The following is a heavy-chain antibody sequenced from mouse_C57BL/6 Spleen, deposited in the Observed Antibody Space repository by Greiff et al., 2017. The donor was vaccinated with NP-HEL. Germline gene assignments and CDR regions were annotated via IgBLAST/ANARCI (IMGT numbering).Heavy chain of an antibody. CDR1: GYTFTDYE. CDR2: IDPETGGT. CDR3: TRMDY. J-gene: IGHJ2*01. V-gene: IGHV1-15*01. Sequence: VKLQESGAELVRPGASVTLSCKASGYTFTDYEMHWVKQTPVHGLEWIGAIDPETGGTAYNQKFKGKAILTADKSSSTAYMELRSLTSEDSAVYYCTRMDYWGQGTTLTVSS.